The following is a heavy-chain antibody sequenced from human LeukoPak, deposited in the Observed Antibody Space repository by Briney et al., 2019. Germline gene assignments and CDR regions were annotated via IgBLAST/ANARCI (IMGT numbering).Heavy chain of an antibody. CDR3: AKDQEYDFWSGYFLNAFDI. Sequence: PGGSLRLSCAASGFTFSSYAMSWVRQAPGKGLEWVSAISGSGGSTYYADSVKGRFTISRDNSKNTLYLQMNSLRAEDTAVYYCAKDQEYDFWSGYFLNAFDIWGQGTMVTVSS. V-gene: IGHV3-23*01. CDR2: ISGSGGST. CDR1: GFTFSSYA. D-gene: IGHD3-3*01. J-gene: IGHJ3*02.